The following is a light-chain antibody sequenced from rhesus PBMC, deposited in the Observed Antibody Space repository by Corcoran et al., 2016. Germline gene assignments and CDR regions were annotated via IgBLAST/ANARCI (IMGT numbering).Light chain of an antibody. CDR3: LQYSSSPYS. Sequence: DIQMTQSPSSLSASVGDTVTITCRASQSISSWLDWYQQKPGKAPKLLIHKASSLQSGVPSRFSGSGSGTDFTLTISSLQPEDFATYYCLQYSSSPYSFGQGTEVEIK. J-gene: IGKJ2*01. CDR1: QSISSW. V-gene: IGKV1-22*01. CDR2: KAS.